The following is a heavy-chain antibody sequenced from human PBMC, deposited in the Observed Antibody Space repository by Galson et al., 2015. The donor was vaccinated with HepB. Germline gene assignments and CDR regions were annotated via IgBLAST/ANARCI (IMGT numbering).Heavy chain of an antibody. J-gene: IGHJ3*02. CDR1: GFTFSSYS. V-gene: IGHV3-21*01. D-gene: IGHD3-22*01. Sequence: SLRLSCAASGFTFSSYSMNWVRQAPGKGLEWVSSISSSSSYIHYADSVKGRFTISRDNAKNSLYLQMNSLRAEDTAVYYCARFERVEVVVITPDAFDIWGQGTMVTVSS. CDR3: ARFERVEVVVITPDAFDI. CDR2: ISSSSSYI.